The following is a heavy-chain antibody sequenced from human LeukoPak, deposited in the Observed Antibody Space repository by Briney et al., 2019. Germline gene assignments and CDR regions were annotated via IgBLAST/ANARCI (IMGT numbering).Heavy chain of an antibody. CDR2: IFYSGST. Sequence: PSETLSLTCTVSSGSISDSNFYWGWIRQPPGKGLEWVGSIFYSGSTDYNPSLKSRVTISVDLSKNQFSLKLNSVTAADTAVYYCARVRLGFDYWGQGTLVTVSS. CDR3: ARVRLGFDY. CDR1: SGSISDSNFY. J-gene: IGHJ4*02. V-gene: IGHV4-39*01. D-gene: IGHD6-19*01.